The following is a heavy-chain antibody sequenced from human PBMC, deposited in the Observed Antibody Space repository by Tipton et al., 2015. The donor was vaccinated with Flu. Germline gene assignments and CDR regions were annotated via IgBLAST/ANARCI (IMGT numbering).Heavy chain of an antibody. CDR1: GVSVSSGDYY. D-gene: IGHD3-10*01. CDR2: IYNNENT. V-gene: IGHV4-30-4*01. Sequence: TLSLTCTVSGVSVSSGDYYWSWIRQAPGKGLGWIGYIYNNENTYNNPSLESRVSLSVDRSTNQFSLELTSMTAADTAVYYCARVYYGSDSLYYFDNWGQGTLVTVSS. J-gene: IGHJ4*02. CDR3: ARVYYGSDSLYYFDN.